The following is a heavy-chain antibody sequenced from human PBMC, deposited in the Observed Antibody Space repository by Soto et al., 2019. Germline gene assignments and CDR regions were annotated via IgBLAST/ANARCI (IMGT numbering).Heavy chain of an antibody. CDR1: GGTFSSYA. D-gene: IGHD6-13*01. CDR3: GTGGEKLLVLGY. V-gene: IGHV1-69*01. J-gene: IGHJ4*02. Sequence: VQLVQSGAEVKKPGSSVKVSCKASGGTFSSYAISWVRQAPGQGLEWMGGIIPIFGTANYAQTFQGRVTITAEESMTTAYVEMRSLRSEDPAVYSCGTGGEKLLVLGYRGQGTLVTASS. CDR2: IIPIFGTA.